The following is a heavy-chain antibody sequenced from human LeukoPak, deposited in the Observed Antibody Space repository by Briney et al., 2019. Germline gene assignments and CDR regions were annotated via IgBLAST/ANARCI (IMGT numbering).Heavy chain of an antibody. V-gene: IGHV3-23*01. J-gene: IGHJ4*02. CDR2: ISGSGGST. CDR3: ARDRGGIAVAGTDY. CDR1: RFTFSSYA. D-gene: IGHD6-19*01. Sequence: GGSLRLSCAASRFTFSSYAMSWVRQAPGKGLEWVSAISGSGGSTYYAESVKGRFTISRDNAKNSLYLQMNSLRAEDTAVYYCARDRGGIAVAGTDYWGQGTLVTVSS.